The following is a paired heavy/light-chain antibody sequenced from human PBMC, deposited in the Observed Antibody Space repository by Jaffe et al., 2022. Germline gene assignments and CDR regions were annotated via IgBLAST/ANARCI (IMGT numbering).Heavy chain of an antibody. CDR2: INHSGST. V-gene: IGHV4-34*01. CDR1: GGSFSGYY. Sequence: QVQLQQWGAGLLKPSETLSLTCAVYGGSFSGYYWSWIRQPPGKGLEWIGEINHSGSTNYNPSLKSRVTISVDTSKNQFSLKLSSVTAADTAVYYCARGLPFRIAAAGTSEYFQHWGQGTLVTVSS. J-gene: IGHJ1*01. CDR3: ARGLPFRIAAAGTSEYFQH. D-gene: IGHD6-13*01.
Light chain of an antibody. CDR2: AAS. Sequence: AIRMTQSPSSLSASTGDRVTITCRASQGISSYLAWYQQKPGKAPKLLIYAASTLQSGVPSRFSGSGSGTDFTLTISCLQSEDFATYYCQQYYSYPRTFGQGTKLEIK. V-gene: IGKV1-8*01. CDR1: QGISSY. J-gene: IGKJ2*02. CDR3: QQYYSYPRT.